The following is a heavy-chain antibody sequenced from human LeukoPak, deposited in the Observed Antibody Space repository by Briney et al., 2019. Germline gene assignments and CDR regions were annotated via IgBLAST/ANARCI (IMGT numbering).Heavy chain of an antibody. V-gene: IGHV1-46*01. J-gene: IGHJ4*02. CDR1: GYTFTSYH. CDR3: AKARVRWEQPPQDY. CDR2: INPSAGIT. D-gene: IGHD1-26*01. Sequence: ASVKVSCKASGYTFTSYHMHWVRQAPGQGLDWMGIINPSAGITTYAQKFQGRFTISRDNSKNTLYLQMNSLRAEDTAVYYCAKARVRWEQPPQDYWGQGTLVTVSS.